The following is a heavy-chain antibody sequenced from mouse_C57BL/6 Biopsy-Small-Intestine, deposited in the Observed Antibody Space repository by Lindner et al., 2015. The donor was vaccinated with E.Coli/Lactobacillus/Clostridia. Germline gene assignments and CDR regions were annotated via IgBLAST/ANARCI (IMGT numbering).Heavy chain of an antibody. V-gene: IGHV1-82*01. Sequence: VQLQESGPELVKPGASVKISCKASGYAFSSSWMNWVKQRPGKGLEWIGRIYPGDGDTNYNGKFKGKATLTADKSSSTAYMQLSSLTSEDSAVYFCARGTRLDYWAKAPLSQSPQ. J-gene: IGHJ2*01. D-gene: IGHD3-3*01. CDR3: ARGTRLDY. CDR1: GYAFSSSW. CDR2: IYPGDGDT.